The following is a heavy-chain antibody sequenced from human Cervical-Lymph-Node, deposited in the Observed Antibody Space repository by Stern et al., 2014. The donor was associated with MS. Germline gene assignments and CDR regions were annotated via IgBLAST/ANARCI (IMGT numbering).Heavy chain of an antibody. Sequence: MQLVQSGAEVKKPGESLKISCKGSGYNFTNYWIGWVRQMPGKGLEWMGVIYPGDSDTRYSPSFQGQVTISADKSIRTASLQWSSLKASDTAMYYCARHCAKREQCAFDYWGQGTLVTVSS. CDR1: GYNFTNYW. CDR2: IYPGDSDT. V-gene: IGHV5-51*01. J-gene: IGHJ4*02. CDR3: ARHCAKREQCAFDY. D-gene: IGHD6-19*01.